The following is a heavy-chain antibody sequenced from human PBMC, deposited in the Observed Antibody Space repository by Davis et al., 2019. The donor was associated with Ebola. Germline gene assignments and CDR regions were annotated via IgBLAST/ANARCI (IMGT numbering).Heavy chain of an antibody. V-gene: IGHV4-39*01. CDR2: IFYSGNT. D-gene: IGHD6-6*01. CDR1: GGSISSSSYY. Sequence: MPGGSLRLSCTVSGGSISSSSYYWGWIRPPPGKGLEWIGSIFYSGNTYYNPSLKSRVTMSVDTPKNQFSLWLSSVTAADTAVYYCARRIAARPDCFDPWGQGTLVTVSS. CDR3: ARRIAARPDCFDP. J-gene: IGHJ5*02.